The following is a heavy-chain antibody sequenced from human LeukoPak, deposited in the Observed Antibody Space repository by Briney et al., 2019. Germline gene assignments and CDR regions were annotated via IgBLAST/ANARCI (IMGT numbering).Heavy chain of an antibody. CDR1: GFTFDDYG. J-gene: IGHJ4*02. CDR2: INWNGGST. CDR3: ARALGSGSYRGGLDY. D-gene: IGHD3-10*01. Sequence: GGSLRLSCAASGFTFDDYGMSWVRQAPGKGLEWVSGINWNGGSTGYADSMKGRFTISRDNAKNSLYLQMNSLRAEDTASYYCARALGSGSYRGGLDYWGQGTLVTVSS. V-gene: IGHV3-20*04.